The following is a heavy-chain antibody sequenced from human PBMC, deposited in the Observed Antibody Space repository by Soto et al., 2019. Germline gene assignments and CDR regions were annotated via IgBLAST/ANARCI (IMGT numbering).Heavy chain of an antibody. CDR3: SIPVVYDSSDY. CDR1: GFTFSSFD. D-gene: IGHD3-22*01. J-gene: IGHJ4*02. Sequence: EVQLVESGGGLVKPGGSVRLSCEASGFTFSSFDMNWVRQAPGKGLEWVSFISSRSTYIHYADSVKGRFTVSRDNTQNSLFLQMNSPRVEDTAVYYCSIPVVYDSSDYWGQGTLVTVSS. V-gene: IGHV3-21*01. CDR2: ISSRSTYI.